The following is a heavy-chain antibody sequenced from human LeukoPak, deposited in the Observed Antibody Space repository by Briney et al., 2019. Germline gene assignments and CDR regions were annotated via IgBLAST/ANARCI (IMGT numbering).Heavy chain of an antibody. Sequence: ASVKVSCKPSGYTFTSYGISWVRQAPGQGLEWMGWISAYNGNTNYAQNLQGRVTMTTDTSTSTAYMELRSLRSDDTAVYYCARDGGLYCSGGSCYSSYYYYYMDVWGKGTTVTVSS. CDR2: ISAYNGNT. V-gene: IGHV1-18*01. CDR3: ARDGGLYCSGGSCYSSYYYYYMDV. J-gene: IGHJ6*03. D-gene: IGHD2-15*01. CDR1: GYTFTSYG.